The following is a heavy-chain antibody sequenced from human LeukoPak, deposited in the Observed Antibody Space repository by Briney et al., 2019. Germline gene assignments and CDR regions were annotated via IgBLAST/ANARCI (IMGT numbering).Heavy chain of an antibody. Sequence: SETLSLTCAVYGGSFSGYYWSWIRQPPGKGLEWIGEINHSGSTNYNPSLKSRVTISVDTSKNQFSLKLSSVTAADTAAYYCARDSEPYYYGSRAMDVWGQGTTVTVSS. D-gene: IGHD3-10*01. CDR1: GGSFSGYY. J-gene: IGHJ6*02. V-gene: IGHV4-34*01. CDR2: INHSGST. CDR3: ARDSEPYYYGSRAMDV.